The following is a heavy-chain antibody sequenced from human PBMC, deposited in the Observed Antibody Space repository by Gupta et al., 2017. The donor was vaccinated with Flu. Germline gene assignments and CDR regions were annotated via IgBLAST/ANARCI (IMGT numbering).Heavy chain of an antibody. Sequence: WVRQAPGKGLEWMGGFDPEDGETIYAQKFQGRVTMTEDTSTDTAYMELSSLRSEDTAVYYCATAKWLLIFDYWGQGTLVTVSS. CDR3: ATAKWLLIFDY. D-gene: IGHD3-22*01. V-gene: IGHV1-24*01. CDR2: FDPEDGET. J-gene: IGHJ4*02.